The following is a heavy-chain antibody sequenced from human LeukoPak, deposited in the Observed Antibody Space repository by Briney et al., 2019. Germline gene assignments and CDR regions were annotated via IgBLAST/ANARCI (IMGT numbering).Heavy chain of an antibody. D-gene: IGHD3-10*01. Sequence: ASVKVSCKASGYTFTSYDINWVRQATGQGLEWMGWMYPNSGNTGYAQKFQGRVTMTRNTSISTAYMELSSLRSEDTAVYYCARGPGYGSGSYMGGDYWGQGTLVTVSS. CDR1: GYTFTSYD. CDR3: ARGPGYGSGSYMGGDY. J-gene: IGHJ4*02. V-gene: IGHV1-8*01. CDR2: MYPNSGNT.